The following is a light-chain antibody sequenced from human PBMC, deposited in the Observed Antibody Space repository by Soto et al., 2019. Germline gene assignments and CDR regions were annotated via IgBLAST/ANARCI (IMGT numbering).Light chain of an antibody. V-gene: IGKV3-11*01. CDR2: DAS. Sequence: EIVLTQSPATLSLSPGERATLSCRASQSVSSYLAWYQQKPGQAPRLLIYDASNRATGIPARFSGSGSGTDVPLPISSLEPEVFAVYYCQQRSNWPPVYTFGQGTKLEIK. CDR3: QQRSNWPPVYT. CDR1: QSVSSY. J-gene: IGKJ2*01.